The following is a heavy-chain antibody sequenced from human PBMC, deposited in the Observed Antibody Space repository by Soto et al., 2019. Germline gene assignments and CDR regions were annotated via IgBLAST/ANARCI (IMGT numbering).Heavy chain of an antibody. D-gene: IGHD3-16*02. J-gene: IGHJ4*02. CDR1: GGSISSGDYY. CDR3: ARGVYDYVWGSYRYPYYFDY. V-gene: IGHV4-30-4*01. Sequence: QVQLQESGPGLVKPSQTLSLTCTVSGGSISSGDYYWSWIRQPPGKGLEWIGYIYYSGSTYYNPSLKSRVTISVDTSKNQFSLKLGSVTAADTAVYYCARGVYDYVWGSYRYPYYFDYWGQGTLVTVSS. CDR2: IYYSGST.